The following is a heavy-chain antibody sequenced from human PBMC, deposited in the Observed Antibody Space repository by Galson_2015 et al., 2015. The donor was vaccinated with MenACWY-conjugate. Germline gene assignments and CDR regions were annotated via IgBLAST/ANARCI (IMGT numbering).Heavy chain of an antibody. CDR1: GFAFSSSW. J-gene: IGHJ4*02. CDR2: INSDGSRT. D-gene: IGHD3-16*01. V-gene: IGHV3-74*01. CDR3: ARDRSYALDY. Sequence: SLRLSCAASGFAFSSSWMNWVRQAPGKGLEWVSYINSDGSRTTYADSVKGRFTISRDNAKNTLYLQMNSLRAEDTAVYYCARDRSYALDYWGQGTLVTVSS.